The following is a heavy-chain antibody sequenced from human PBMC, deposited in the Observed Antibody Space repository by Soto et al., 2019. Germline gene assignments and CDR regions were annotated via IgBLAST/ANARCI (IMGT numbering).Heavy chain of an antibody. CDR3: ARHGRFLEWNDAFDI. Sequence: SETLSLTCTVSGGSISSRSYYWGWIRQPPGKGLEWIGSIYYSGSTYYNPSLKSRVTISVDTSKNQFSLKLSSVTAADTAVYYCARHGRFLEWNDAFDIWGQGTMVTVSS. CDR1: GGSISSRSYY. J-gene: IGHJ3*02. V-gene: IGHV4-39*01. D-gene: IGHD3-3*01. CDR2: IYYSGST.